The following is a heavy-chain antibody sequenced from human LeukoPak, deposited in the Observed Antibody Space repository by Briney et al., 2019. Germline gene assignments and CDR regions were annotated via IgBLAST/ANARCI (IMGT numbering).Heavy chain of an antibody. CDR3: GKDHFPXSSGSVIDF. CDR2: IRYDESNK. V-gene: IGHV3-30*02. D-gene: IGHD6-19*01. J-gene: IGHJ4*02. CDR1: GFTFSNYG. Sequence: GGSLRLSCAASGFTFSNYGMHWVRQAPDKGLEWVAFIRYDESNKHYADSVKGRFTVSRDNSKNTLHMQMHSLRTDDTAVYYCGKDHFPXSSGSVIDFWGQGTLVTVSS.